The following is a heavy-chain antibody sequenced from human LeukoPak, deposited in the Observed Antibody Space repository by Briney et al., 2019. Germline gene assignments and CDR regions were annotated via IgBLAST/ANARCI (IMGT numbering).Heavy chain of an antibody. CDR2: ISSSGSTI. J-gene: IGHJ6*02. Sequence: QPGRCLRLSCAASGFTFSSYEMNWVRQAPGKGLEYVSYISSSGSTIYYADSVKGRFTISRDNAKNSLYLQMNSLRAEDTAVYYCAREAYDFWSGSTYGMDVWGQGTTVTVSS. D-gene: IGHD3-3*01. CDR3: AREAYDFWSGSTYGMDV. V-gene: IGHV3-48*03. CDR1: GFTFSSYE.